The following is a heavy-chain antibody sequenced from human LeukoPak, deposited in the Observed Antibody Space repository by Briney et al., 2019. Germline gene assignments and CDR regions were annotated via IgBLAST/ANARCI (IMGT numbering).Heavy chain of an antibody. CDR1: GFTFSSYG. CDR3: ARAFYYDIIGGEGMDV. V-gene: IGHV3-30*03. CDR2: ISYDGSNK. Sequence: GGSLRLSCAASGFTFSSYGMHWVRQAPGKGLEWVAVISYDGSNKYYADSVKGRFTISRDNSKNTLYLQMNSLRAEDTAAYYCARAFYYDIIGGEGMDVWGQGTTVTVSS. J-gene: IGHJ6*02. D-gene: IGHD3-22*01.